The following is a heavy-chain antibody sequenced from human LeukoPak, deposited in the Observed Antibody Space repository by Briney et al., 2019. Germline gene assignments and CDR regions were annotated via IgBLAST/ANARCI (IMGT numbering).Heavy chain of an antibody. D-gene: IGHD5-12*01. CDR1: GFTVSSNY. V-gene: IGHV3-53*01. Sequence: GGSLRLSCAASGFTVSSNYMSWVRQAPGKGLEWVSVIYSGDSTYYADSVKGRFTISRDNSKNTLYLQINSLRAEDTAVYYCARGGSGYDSPPFDYWGQGTLVTVSS. CDR2: IYSGDST. J-gene: IGHJ4*02. CDR3: ARGGSGYDSPPFDY.